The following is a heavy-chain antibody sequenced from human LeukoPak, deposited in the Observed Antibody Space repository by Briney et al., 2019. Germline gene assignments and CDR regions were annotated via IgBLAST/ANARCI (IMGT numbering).Heavy chain of an antibody. J-gene: IGHJ4*02. D-gene: IGHD3-22*01. Sequence: GGSLRLSCAVSGITLSNYGMSWVRQAPGKGLEWVAGISDSGGKTDYADSVKGRFTISRDNPKNTLYMQMNSLRAEDTAVYFCAKRGVVIRVILVGFHKEAYYFDSWGQGALVTVSS. CDR2: ISDSGGKT. V-gene: IGHV3-23*01. CDR3: AKRGVVIRVILVGFHKEAYYFDS. CDR1: GITLSNYG.